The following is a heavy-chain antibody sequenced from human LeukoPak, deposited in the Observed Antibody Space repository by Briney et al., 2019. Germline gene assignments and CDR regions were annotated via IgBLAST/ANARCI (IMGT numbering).Heavy chain of an antibody. Sequence: ASVKVSCKASGYTFTSYGISWVRQAPGQGLERMGWISAYNGNTNYAQKLQGRVTMTTDTSTSTAYMELRSLRSDDTAVYYCARDYCSGGSCYPGWFDPWGQGTLVTVSS. CDR1: GYTFTSYG. D-gene: IGHD2-15*01. CDR2: ISAYNGNT. CDR3: ARDYCSGGSCYPGWFDP. V-gene: IGHV1-18*01. J-gene: IGHJ5*02.